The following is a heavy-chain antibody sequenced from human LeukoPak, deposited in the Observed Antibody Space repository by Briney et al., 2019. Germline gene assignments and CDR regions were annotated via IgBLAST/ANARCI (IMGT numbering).Heavy chain of an antibody. J-gene: IGHJ4*02. Sequence: PGGSLRLSCAASGFIFSDYYMTWLRQAPAKGLEWVSYISSSGSTIYSADSVKGRFTISRDNANNSLYLQMNSPKAEDTALYYCAKGKRIYNNWGQGTLVTVSS. CDR3: AKGKRIYNN. CDR2: ISSSGSTI. V-gene: IGHV3-11*01. CDR1: GFIFSDYY. D-gene: IGHD1-1*01.